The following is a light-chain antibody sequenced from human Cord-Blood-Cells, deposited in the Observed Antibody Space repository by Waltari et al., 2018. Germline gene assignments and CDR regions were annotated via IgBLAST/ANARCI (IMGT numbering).Light chain of an antibody. CDR2: KGG. J-gene: IGLJ2*01. V-gene: IGLV3-25*03. Sequence: SYELTQPPSVSVSPGQTARITCSGDALPKQYAYWYQQKSGQAPVLVIYKGGERPSGIPERFSGSSSGTTVTLTISGVQAEDEADYYCQSADSSGTYVVFGGGTKLTVL. CDR3: QSADSSGTYVV. CDR1: ALPKQY.